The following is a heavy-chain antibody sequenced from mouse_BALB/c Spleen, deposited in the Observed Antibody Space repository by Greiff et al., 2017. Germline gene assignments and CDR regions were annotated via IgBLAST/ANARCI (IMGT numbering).Heavy chain of an antibody. Sequence: EVQLQQSGPGLVKPSQSLSLTCTVTGYSITSDYAWNWIRQFPGNKLEWMGYISYSGSTSYNPSLKSRISITRDTSKNQFFLQLNSVTTEDTATYYCAREGEEFDYWGQGTTLTVSS. J-gene: IGHJ2*01. CDR2: ISYSGST. V-gene: IGHV3-2*02. D-gene: IGHD2-13*01. CDR1: GYSITSDYA. CDR3: AREGEEFDY.